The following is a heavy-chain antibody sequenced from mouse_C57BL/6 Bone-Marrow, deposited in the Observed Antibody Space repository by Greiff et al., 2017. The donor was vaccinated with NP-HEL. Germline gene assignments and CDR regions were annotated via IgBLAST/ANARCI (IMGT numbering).Heavy chain of an antibody. D-gene: IGHD1-1*01. CDR2: IWWDDDK. Sequence: QVQLKESGPGILQPSQTLSLTCSFSGFSLSTFGMGVGWIRQPSGKGLEWLAHIWWDDDKYYNPALKSRLTISKDTSKNQVFLKIANVDTADTATYYCARIGVGITTVVALRWYFDVWGTGTTVTVSS. V-gene: IGHV8-8*01. CDR3: ARIGVGITTVVALRWYFDV. CDR1: GFSLSTFGMG. J-gene: IGHJ1*03.